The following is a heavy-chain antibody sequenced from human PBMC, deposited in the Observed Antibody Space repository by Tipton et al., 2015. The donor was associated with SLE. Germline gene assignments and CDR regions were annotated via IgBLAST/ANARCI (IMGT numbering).Heavy chain of an antibody. CDR2: IYYSEST. CDR3: AREAHYYDSSGTLTGY. J-gene: IGHJ4*02. CDR1: GGSISSGGYY. Sequence: TLSLTCTVSGGSISSGGYYWSWIRQHPGKGLEWIGYIYYSESTYYNPSLKSRVTISVDTSKNQFSLKLSSVTAADTAVYYCAREAHYYDSSGTLTGYCGQGPLVTVSS. D-gene: IGHD3-22*01. V-gene: IGHV4-31*03.